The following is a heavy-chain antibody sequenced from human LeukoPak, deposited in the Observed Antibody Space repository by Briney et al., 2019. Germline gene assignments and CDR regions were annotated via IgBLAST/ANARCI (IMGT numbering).Heavy chain of an antibody. J-gene: IGHJ4*02. CDR3: ARRTGGRVGSVYYFDY. V-gene: IGHV5-51*01. CDR2: IYPGDSDT. Sequence: GESLKISCKGSGYSFTSYWIGWVRQMPGKGLERMGIIYPGDSDTRYSPSFQGQVTISADKSISTAYLQWSSLKASDTAMYYCARRTGGRVGSVYYFDYWGQGTLVTVSS. CDR1: GYSFTSYW. D-gene: IGHD2-15*01.